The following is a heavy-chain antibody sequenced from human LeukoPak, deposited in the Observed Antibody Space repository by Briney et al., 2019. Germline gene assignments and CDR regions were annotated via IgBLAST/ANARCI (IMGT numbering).Heavy chain of an antibody. V-gene: IGHV3-30-3*01. CDR1: GFTFKNYA. Sequence: GGSLRLSCAASGFTFKNYAMHWVRQAPGKGLEWVAVVSYDGDYKYYLDSVKGRFTISRDNSKNILDLQMNSLRPEDTAIYYCAVTSHCSGGLCSPWSPASWGQGTLVIVSS. D-gene: IGHD2-15*01. J-gene: IGHJ5*02. CDR3: AVTSHCSGGLCSPWSPAS. CDR2: VSYDGDYK.